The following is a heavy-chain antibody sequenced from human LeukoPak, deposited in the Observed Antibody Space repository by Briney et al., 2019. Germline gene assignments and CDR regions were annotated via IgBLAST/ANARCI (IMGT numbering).Heavy chain of an antibody. J-gene: IGHJ4*02. Sequence: GGSLRLSCAASGFTFSSYGMSWVRRAPGKGLEWVSAISGSGGSTYYADSVKGRFTISRDNSKNTLYLQMNSLRAEDTAVYYCAKASRDSSGLDYFDYWGQGTLVTVSS. CDR3: AKASRDSSGLDYFDY. CDR1: GFTFSSYG. D-gene: IGHD3-22*01. V-gene: IGHV3-23*01. CDR2: ISGSGGST.